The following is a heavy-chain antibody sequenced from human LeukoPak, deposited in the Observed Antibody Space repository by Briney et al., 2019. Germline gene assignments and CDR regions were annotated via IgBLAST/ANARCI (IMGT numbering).Heavy chain of an antibody. CDR2: IVVGSGNT. Sequence: ASVKVSCKASGFTFTSSAMQWVRQARGQRLEWIGWIVVGSGNTNYAQKVQERVTITRDMSTSTAYMELSSLRSEDTAVYYCAATSVYYDFWSGYSGHYYYMDVWGKGTTVTVSS. V-gene: IGHV1-58*02. CDR3: AATSVYYDFWSGYSGHYYYMDV. D-gene: IGHD3-3*01. CDR1: GFTFTSSA. J-gene: IGHJ6*03.